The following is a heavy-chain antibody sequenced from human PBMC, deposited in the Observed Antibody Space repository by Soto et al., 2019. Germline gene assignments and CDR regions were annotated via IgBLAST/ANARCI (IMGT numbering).Heavy chain of an antibody. D-gene: IGHD3-3*01. J-gene: IGHJ4*02. V-gene: IGHV3-30*18. CDR2: ISYDGSNK. Sequence: GGSLRLSCAASGFTFSSYGMHWVRQAPGKGLEWVAVISYDGSNKYYADSVKGRFTISRDNSKNTLYLQMNSLRAEDTAVYYCANGGTQSSFDYWGQGTLVNVFS. CDR3: ANGGTQSSFDY. CDR1: GFTFSSYG.